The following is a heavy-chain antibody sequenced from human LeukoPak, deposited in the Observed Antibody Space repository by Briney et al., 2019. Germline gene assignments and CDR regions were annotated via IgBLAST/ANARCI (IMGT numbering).Heavy chain of an antibody. CDR1: GGSFSGYY. D-gene: IGHD6-19*01. J-gene: IGHJ4*02. CDR2: VYYSGST. Sequence: SETLSLTCAVYGGSFSGYYWSWIRQPPGKGLEWIGYVYYSGSTYYNPSLKSRVTISVDTSKNQFSLKLSSVTAADTAVYYCARVSPGIAVDNDFDYWGQGTLVTVSS. CDR3: ARVSPGIAVDNDFDY. V-gene: IGHV4-34*09.